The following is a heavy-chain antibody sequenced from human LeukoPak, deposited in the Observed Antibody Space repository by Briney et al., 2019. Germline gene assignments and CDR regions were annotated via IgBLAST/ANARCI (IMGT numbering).Heavy chain of an antibody. J-gene: IGHJ6*02. CDR2: KYTTGSS. CDR3: ARTRPPAGPQYYYGMDV. D-gene: IGHD2-2*01. CDR1: GGSLNNYY. Sequence: SETLSLTCTASGGSLNNYYWSWVRQPPGEGLEWIGYKYTTGSSNYSPSLMGRVTISEDMAQNQISLRLTSVTAADTAVYYCARTRPPAGPQYYYGMDVWSQGTPVTVSS. V-gene: IGHV4-4*09.